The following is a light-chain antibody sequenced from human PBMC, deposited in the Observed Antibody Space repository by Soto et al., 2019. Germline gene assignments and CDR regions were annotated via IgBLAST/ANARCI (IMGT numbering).Light chain of an antibody. CDR3: HQSYSTHLT. Sequence: DIQMTQSPSSLSASVGDRVTITCRASQSISSYLNWYQQKPGKAPKLLIYAASSLQSGVPSRFSGSGSGTDFTLTISSLQPEDFATYYCHQSYSTHLTFGGGTKVEI. J-gene: IGKJ4*01. V-gene: IGKV1-39*01. CDR2: AAS. CDR1: QSISSY.